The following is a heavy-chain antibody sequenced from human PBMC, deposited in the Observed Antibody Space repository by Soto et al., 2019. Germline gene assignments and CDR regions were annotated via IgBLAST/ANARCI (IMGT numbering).Heavy chain of an antibody. CDR2: IFHTGGT. CDR3: ARVFSSGSGWMYYFDF. D-gene: IGHD3-16*01. J-gene: IGHJ4*02. CDR1: SDSISGENW. Sequence: QVQLQESGPGLVKSSETLSLTCTVSSDSISGENWWSWVRQPPGMGLEWIGEIFHTGGTNYNPSLRRRVTMEVDKSKNQLSLKFISATAADTAVYYCARVFSSGSGWMYYFDFWSQGTLVFVSS. V-gene: IGHV4-4*02.